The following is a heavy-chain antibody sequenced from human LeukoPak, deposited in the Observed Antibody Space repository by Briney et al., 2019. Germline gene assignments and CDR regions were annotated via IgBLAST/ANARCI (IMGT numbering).Heavy chain of an antibody. D-gene: IGHD6-13*01. V-gene: IGHV3-7*01. CDR1: GFTLSTCW. CDR3: ARDRVTSSWYITYFDY. Sequence: GGSLRLSCAASGFTLSTCWMTWVRQAPGKGLEWVANIKQDGSEKYYVDSVKGRFTISRENTKNSLYLQMSSLRAEDTAVYYCARDRVTSSWYITYFDYWGQGALVTVSS. J-gene: IGHJ4*02. CDR2: IKQDGSEK.